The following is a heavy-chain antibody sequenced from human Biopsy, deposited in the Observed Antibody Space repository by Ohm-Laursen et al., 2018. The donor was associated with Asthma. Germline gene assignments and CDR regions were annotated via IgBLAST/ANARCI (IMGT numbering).Heavy chain of an antibody. CDR1: GVSIRSYY. Sequence: LETLSLTCTVSGVSIRSYYWTWIRQPPGKGLEWIGNIHYSGSTYSNPSLKSRVTISVDTSKKQISLRLSSVIAADTAVYYCAGFCSGGNCPDHWGQGTLVTVSS. CDR2: IHYSGST. J-gene: IGHJ4*02. V-gene: IGHV4-59*01. CDR3: AGFCSGGNCPDH. D-gene: IGHD2-15*01.